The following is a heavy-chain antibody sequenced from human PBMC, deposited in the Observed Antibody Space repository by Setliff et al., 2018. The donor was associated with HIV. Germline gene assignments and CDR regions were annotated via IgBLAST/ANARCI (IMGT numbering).Heavy chain of an antibody. Sequence: PSETLSLTCTVSGGSISSHYWSWIRQPPGKGLEWIGYIYYSGSTNCNPSLKSRVTISVDTSKNQFSLELTSVTPADTAVYYCAREYSSSSRWFDPWGQGTLVTVSS. CDR1: GGSISSHY. CDR2: IYYSGST. CDR3: AREYSSSSRWFDP. J-gene: IGHJ5*02. D-gene: IGHD6-6*01. V-gene: IGHV4-59*11.